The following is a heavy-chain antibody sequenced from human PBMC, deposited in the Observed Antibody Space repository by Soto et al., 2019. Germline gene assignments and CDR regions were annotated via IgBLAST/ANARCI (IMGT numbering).Heavy chain of an antibody. J-gene: IGHJ6*02. Sequence: PGGSLRLSCAAAGCTFSNYGMHWVRQAPGKGLESVAVIWYDGTNKYYADSVKGRFTISRDNSKNTMYLQVNSLRAEDTAVYYCARDYSRYYGMDVWGQGTTVTVSS. V-gene: IGHV3-33*01. CDR3: ARDYSRYYGMDV. D-gene: IGHD2-15*01. CDR1: GCTFSNYG. CDR2: IWYDGTNK.